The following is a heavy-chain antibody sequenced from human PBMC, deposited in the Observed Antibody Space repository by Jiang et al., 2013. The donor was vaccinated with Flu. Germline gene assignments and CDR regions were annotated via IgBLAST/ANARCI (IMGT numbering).Heavy chain of an antibody. CDR3: ASNYGGTSDLDY. CDR1: GFSFSNYG. Sequence: QLVESGGGVVQPGSSLRLSCVASGFSFSNYGIHWVRQAPGKGLEWVAYIWYDGSTENYADSVKGRFTMSRDKSQGTLYLQMTGLRADDTAVYYCASNYGGTSDLDYWGQGTLVTVSS. D-gene: IGHD4-23*01. V-gene: IGHV3-33*08. J-gene: IGHJ4*02. CDR2: IWYDGSTE.